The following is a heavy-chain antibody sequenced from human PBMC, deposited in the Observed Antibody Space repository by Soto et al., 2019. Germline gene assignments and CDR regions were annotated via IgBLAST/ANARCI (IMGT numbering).Heavy chain of an antibody. Sequence: ASVKVSCKASGYTFTGDYMHWVRQAPGQGLEGMGGINPNSGGTNYAQNFQGRVTMTRDTSISTAYMELSRLRSDDTAVYYCARVKWRLGYCSGGSCYTKTGGMDVWGQGTTVTSP. CDR2: INPNSGGT. V-gene: IGHV1-2*02. CDR1: GYTFTGDY. J-gene: IGHJ6*02. D-gene: IGHD2-15*01. CDR3: ARVKWRLGYCSGGSCYTKTGGMDV.